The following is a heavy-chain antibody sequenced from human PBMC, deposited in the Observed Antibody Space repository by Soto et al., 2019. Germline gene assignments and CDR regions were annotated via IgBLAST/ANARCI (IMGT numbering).Heavy chain of an antibody. V-gene: IGHV4-61*01. CDR1: GGSVSSGPHY. Sequence: QVQLQESGPGLVKPSETLSLTCTVSGGSVSSGPHYWTWIRQPPGKVLEWIGHMYYTGSTKYNPYVKSRVTLSVDTSKNKFSLKLTSVTAADTAVYYCARDGYSYGTRVYGMDVWGQGTTVTVSS. D-gene: IGHD1-26*01. J-gene: IGHJ6*02. CDR2: MYYTGST. CDR3: ARDGYSYGTRVYGMDV.